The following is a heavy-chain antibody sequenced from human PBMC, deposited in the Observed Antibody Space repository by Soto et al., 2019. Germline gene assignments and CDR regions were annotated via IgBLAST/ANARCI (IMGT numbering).Heavy chain of an antibody. CDR2: ISYDGSNK. Sequence: GGSLRLSCAASGFTFSSYAMHWVRQAPGKGLEWVAVISYDGSNKYYADSVKGRFTISRDNSKNTLYLQMNSLRAEDTAVYYCARDRSYYDFWSGYYKETFDYWGQGTLVTVSS. V-gene: IGHV3-30-3*01. CDR1: GFTFSSYA. J-gene: IGHJ4*02. CDR3: ARDRSYYDFWSGYYKETFDY. D-gene: IGHD3-3*01.